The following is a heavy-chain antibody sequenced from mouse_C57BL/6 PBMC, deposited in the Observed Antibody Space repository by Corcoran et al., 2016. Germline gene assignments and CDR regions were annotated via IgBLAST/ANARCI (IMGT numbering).Heavy chain of an antibody. D-gene: IGHD2-1*01. Sequence: DVQLQESGPGLVKPSQSLSLTCSVTGYSITSGYYWNWIRQFPGNKLEWMGYISYDGSNNYNPSRKNRISITRDTSKNQLFLKLNSVTTEDTATYYCATIYYVKNDYAMDYWGQGTSVTVSS. CDR2: ISYDGSN. V-gene: IGHV3-6*01. CDR1: GYSITSGYY. CDR3: ATIYYVKNDYAMDY. J-gene: IGHJ4*01.